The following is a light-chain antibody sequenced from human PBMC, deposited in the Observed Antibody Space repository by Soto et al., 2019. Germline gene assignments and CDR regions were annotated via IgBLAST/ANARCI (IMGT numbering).Light chain of an antibody. J-gene: IGLJ1*01. CDR3: LLYYSGSYV. CDR2: STT. CDR1: TGPVTSGFY. V-gene: IGLV7-43*01. Sequence: QAVVTQEPSLTVSPGGTVTLTCASSTGPVTSGFYPHWVQQKPGQAPRTLIYSTTNPLSWTPARFSGYLLGGKAARTLSGVKRDYDANYYCLLYYSGSYVFGAGSKVTVL.